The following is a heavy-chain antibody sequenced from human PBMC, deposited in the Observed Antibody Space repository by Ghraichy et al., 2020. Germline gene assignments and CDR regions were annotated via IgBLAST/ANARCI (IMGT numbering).Heavy chain of an antibody. Sequence: SETLSLTCAVYGGSFSGYYWSWIRQPPGKGLEWIGEINHSGSTNYNPSLKSRVTISVDTSKNQFSLKLSSVTAADTAVYYCARGLAFDIWGQGTMVTVSS. CDR2: INHSGST. J-gene: IGHJ3*02. V-gene: IGHV4-34*01. CDR3: ARGLAFDI. CDR1: GGSFSGYY.